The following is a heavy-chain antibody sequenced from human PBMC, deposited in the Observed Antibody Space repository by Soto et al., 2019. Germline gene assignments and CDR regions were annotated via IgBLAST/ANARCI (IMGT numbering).Heavy chain of an antibody. CDR2: IIPIFGTA. CDR3: AVGGVGATGNYYYGMDV. CDR1: GGTFSSYA. V-gene: IGHV1-69*06. D-gene: IGHD1-26*01. J-gene: IGHJ6*02. Sequence: GASVKVSCKASGGTFSSYAISWVRQAPGQGLEWMGGIIPIFGTANYAQKFQGRVTITADKSTSTAYMELSSLRSEDTAVYYCAVGGVGATGNYYYGMDVWGQGTTVTVSS.